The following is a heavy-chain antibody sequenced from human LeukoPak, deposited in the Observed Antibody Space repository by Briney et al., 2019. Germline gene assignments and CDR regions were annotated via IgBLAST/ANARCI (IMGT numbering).Heavy chain of an antibody. CDR2: ISGSGGST. CDR1: GFTFSTYA. Sequence: GGSLRLSCAASGFTFSTYAMNWVRQAPGKGLEWVSGISGSGGSTYYADSVKGRFTISRDNSKNTLYLQMNSLRAEDTAVYYCAKLAGCSGWLFDYWGQGTLVTVSS. J-gene: IGHJ4*02. D-gene: IGHD6-19*01. CDR3: AKLAGCSGWLFDY. V-gene: IGHV3-23*01.